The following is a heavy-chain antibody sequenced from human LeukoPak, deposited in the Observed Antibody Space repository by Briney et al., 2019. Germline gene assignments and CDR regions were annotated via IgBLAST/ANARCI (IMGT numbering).Heavy chain of an antibody. V-gene: IGHV4-4*07. D-gene: IGHD5-12*01. J-gene: IGHJ4*02. CDR1: GGSISSYY. CDR3: ARAPRLVATDYFDY. CDR2: IYTSGST. Sequence: SDTLSLTCTVSGGSISSYYWRWVRQPAGKGLEWVGRIYTSGSTNYNPSLKSRVTMSVDTSKNQYSLQLSSVTAADTAVYCCARAPRLVATDYFDYWGQGTLVTVSS.